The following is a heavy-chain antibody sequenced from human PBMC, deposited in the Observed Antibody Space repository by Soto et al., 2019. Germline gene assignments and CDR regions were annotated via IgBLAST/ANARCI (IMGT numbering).Heavy chain of an antibody. Sequence: QVQLVESGGGVVQPGRSLRLSCAASGFTFSSYGMHWVRQAPGKGLEWVAVIWYDGSNKYYADSVKGRFTISRDNSKNTLYLQMNSLRAEDPAVYYCARGSPRNTDFDYWGQGTLVTVSS. CDR2: IWYDGSNK. D-gene: IGHD1-1*01. J-gene: IGHJ4*02. V-gene: IGHV3-33*01. CDR1: GFTFSSYG. CDR3: ARGSPRNTDFDY.